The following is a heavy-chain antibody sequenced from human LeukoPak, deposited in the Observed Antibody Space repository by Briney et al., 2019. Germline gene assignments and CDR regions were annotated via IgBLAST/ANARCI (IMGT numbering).Heavy chain of an antibody. J-gene: IGHJ3*02. CDR1: GGSISSYY. CDR2: IYYSGST. V-gene: IGHV4-59*08. D-gene: IGHD2-2*01. Sequence: PSETLSLTCTVSGGSISSYYWSWLRQPPGKGLEWIGYIYYSGSTNYNPSLKSRVTISVDTSKNQFSLKLSSVTAADTAVYYCARRTMGTAFDIWGQGTMVTVSS. CDR3: ARRTMGTAFDI.